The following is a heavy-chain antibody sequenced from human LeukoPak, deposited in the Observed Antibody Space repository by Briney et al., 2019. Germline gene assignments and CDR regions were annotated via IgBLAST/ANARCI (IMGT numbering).Heavy chain of an antibody. D-gene: IGHD6-19*01. J-gene: IGHJ1*01. CDR2: ISYDGSNK. V-gene: IGHV3-30*18. CDR1: GFTFSSYG. Sequence: HPGRSLRLSCAASGFTFSSYGMHWVRQAPGKGLEWVAVISYDGSNKYYADSVKGRFTISRDNSKNTLYLQMNSLRAEDTAVYYCAKVEVSSGWYEYFQHWGQSTLVTVSS. CDR3: AKVEVSSGWYEYFQH.